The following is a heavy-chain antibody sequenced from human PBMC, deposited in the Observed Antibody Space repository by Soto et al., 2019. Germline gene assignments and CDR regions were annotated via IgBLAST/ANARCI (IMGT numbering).Heavy chain of an antibody. Sequence: SETLSVTCTVSGGSISSGDYYWIWIRQPPGKGLEWIGYIYYSGSTYYNPSLKSRVTISVDTSKNQFSLKLSSVTAADTAVYYCARHRYSYGVYYFDYWGQGTLVTVSS. CDR2: IYYSGST. CDR1: GGSISSGDYY. CDR3: ARHRYSYGVYYFDY. D-gene: IGHD5-18*01. V-gene: IGHV4-30-4*01. J-gene: IGHJ4*02.